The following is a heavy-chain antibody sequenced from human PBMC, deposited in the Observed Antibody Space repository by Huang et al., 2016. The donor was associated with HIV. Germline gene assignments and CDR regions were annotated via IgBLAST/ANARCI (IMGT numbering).Heavy chain of an antibody. Sequence: QVQLVQSGAEVRKPGASVKVSCKASGYSFSDNFIHGVRQARGGGLEGMGIINPRSGSRSHAQKFQGRVAMTVDTSTSTIYVELSSLTSEDTAVYYCARAMSVGVPKDAFDIWGQGTKVTVSS. CDR1: GYSFSDNF. CDR3: ARAMSVGVPKDAFDI. J-gene: IGHJ3*02. V-gene: IGHV1-46*01. D-gene: IGHD2-2*01. CDR2: INPRSGSR.